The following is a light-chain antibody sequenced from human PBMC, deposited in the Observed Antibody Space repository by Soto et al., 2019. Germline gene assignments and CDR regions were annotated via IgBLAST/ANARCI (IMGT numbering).Light chain of an antibody. J-gene: IGKJ1*01. CDR2: GAS. Sequence: EIVLTQSPGTLSLSPGESVTLSCRASQSVSSSYLAWYQQKPGQAPRLLIYGASSRATGIPDRFSGSGSGTDFTLIISRLEPEDFAVYYCQQYGTSPWTFGQGTKVEIK. CDR1: QSVSSSY. CDR3: QQYGTSPWT. V-gene: IGKV3-20*01.